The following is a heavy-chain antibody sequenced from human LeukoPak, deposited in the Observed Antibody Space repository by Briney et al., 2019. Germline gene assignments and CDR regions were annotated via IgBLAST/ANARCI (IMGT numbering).Heavy chain of an antibody. V-gene: IGHV1-69*01. CDR2: IIPIFGST. J-gene: IGHJ4*02. CDR3: ARGGNCSITTCYAF. D-gene: IGHD2-2*01. CDR1: GGTFGSYA. Sequence: SVKVSCKASGGTFGSYAVSWVRQAPGQGLEWMGGIIPIFGSTNYAQKFQGRVTITADDFTVTAYMELSSLTSEDTAVYYCARGGNCSITTCYAFWGQGTLVTVSS.